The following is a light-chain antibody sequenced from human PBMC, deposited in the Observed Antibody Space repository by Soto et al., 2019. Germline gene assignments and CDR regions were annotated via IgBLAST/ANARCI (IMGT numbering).Light chain of an antibody. CDR1: QSVSSNY. J-gene: IGKJ2*02. Sequence: EIVLTQSPGTLSLSQGESATLSCRASQSVSSNYLVWYQQKPGQAPRLLIYGASRRATGIPDRFSGSGSGTDFTLTINRLEHEDFAVYYCQQYDNSPVCTFGQGTKLEIK. CDR2: GAS. V-gene: IGKV3-20*01. CDR3: QQYDNSPVCT.